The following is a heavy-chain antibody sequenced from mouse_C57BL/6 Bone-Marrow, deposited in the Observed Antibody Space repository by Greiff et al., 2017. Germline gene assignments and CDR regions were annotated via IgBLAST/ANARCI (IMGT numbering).Heavy chain of an antibody. CDR3: ARELPFAY. J-gene: IGHJ3*01. CDR2: ISYDGSN. Sequence: EVKLMESGPGLVKPSQSLSLTCSVTGYSITSGYYWNWIRQFPGNKLEWMGYISYDGSNNYNPSLKNRISITRDTSKDQFFLKLNSVNTEDTATYYCARELPFAYWGQGTLVTVSA. CDR1: GYSITSGYY. V-gene: IGHV3-6*01.